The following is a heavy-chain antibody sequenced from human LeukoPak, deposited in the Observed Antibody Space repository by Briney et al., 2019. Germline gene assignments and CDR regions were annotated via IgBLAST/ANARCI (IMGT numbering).Heavy chain of an antibody. Sequence: GASLRLSCAASGFTFSSYAMSWVRQAPGKGLEWVSAISGSGGSTYYADSVKGRFTISRDNTKNTLYLQMNSLRAEDTAVYYCAKSEAAAGPNWFDPWGQGTLVTVSS. D-gene: IGHD6-13*01. CDR1: GFTFSSYA. V-gene: IGHV3-23*01. J-gene: IGHJ5*02. CDR3: AKSEAAAGPNWFDP. CDR2: ISGSGGST.